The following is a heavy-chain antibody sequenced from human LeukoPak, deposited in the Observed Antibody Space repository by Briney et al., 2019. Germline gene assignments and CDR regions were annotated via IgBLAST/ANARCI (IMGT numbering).Heavy chain of an antibody. V-gene: IGHV4-39*07. CDR1: GGSISNSDYS. Sequence: SETLSLTCTVSGGSISNSDYSWGWIRQPPGKGLECIGTIYYSGSTYYKSSLKSRVTISVDTSKNQFSLKLSSVTAADTAVYYCAGLYVWGSYRYHWFDPWGQGTLVTVSS. CDR3: AGLYVWGSYRYHWFDP. D-gene: IGHD3-16*02. CDR2: IYYSGST. J-gene: IGHJ5*02.